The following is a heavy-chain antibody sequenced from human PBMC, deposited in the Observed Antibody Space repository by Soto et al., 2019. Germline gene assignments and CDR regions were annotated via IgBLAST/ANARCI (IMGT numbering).Heavy chain of an antibody. Sequence: GSLRLSCAASGFTFSSYWMSWVRQAPGKGLEWVANIKQDGSEKYYVDSVKGRFTISRDNAKNSLYLQMNSLRAEDTAVYYCSSEYYYDSSGYYWPFDYWGQGTLVTVSS. V-gene: IGHV3-7*01. D-gene: IGHD3-22*01. J-gene: IGHJ4*02. CDR1: GFTFSSYW. CDR3: SSEYYYDSSGYYWPFDY. CDR2: IKQDGSEK.